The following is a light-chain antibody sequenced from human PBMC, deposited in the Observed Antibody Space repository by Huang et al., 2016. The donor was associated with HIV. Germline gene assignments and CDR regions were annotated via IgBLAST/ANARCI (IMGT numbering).Light chain of an antibody. Sequence: DIQMTQSPSSLSASVGDRVTVTCQASQDIGKSLNWYQHKPGRAPKLLIHDVSILETGVPSRFSGSGSGTHFTFTIKSLQPEDIATYYCQQYDNVSLAFGGGTKVEMK. CDR1: QDIGKS. V-gene: IGKV1-33*01. CDR2: DVS. J-gene: IGKJ4*01. CDR3: QQYDNVSLA.